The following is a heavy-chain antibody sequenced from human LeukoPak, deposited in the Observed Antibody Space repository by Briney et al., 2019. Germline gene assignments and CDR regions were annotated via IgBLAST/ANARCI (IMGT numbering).Heavy chain of an antibody. Sequence: SETLSLTCAVYGGSFSGYYWSWIRQPPGQGLEWIGEINHSGSTNYNPSLKSRVTISVDTSKNQFSLKLSSVTAADTAVYYCAREFVKFERFDPWGQGTLVTVSS. CDR1: GGSFSGYY. CDR3: AREFVKFERFDP. D-gene: IGHD2-21*01. V-gene: IGHV4-34*01. J-gene: IGHJ5*02. CDR2: INHSGST.